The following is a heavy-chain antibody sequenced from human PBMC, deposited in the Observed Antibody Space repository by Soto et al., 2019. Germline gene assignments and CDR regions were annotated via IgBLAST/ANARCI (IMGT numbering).Heavy chain of an antibody. CDR3: TRHVADY. Sequence: EVQLVESGGGLVQPGGSLKLSCAASGFTFSGSAMHWVRQASGKGLEWGGRIRSKANSYATEYAASVKGRFTISRDDSKNTAYLQMSSLKNEDTAVYYCTRHVADYWGQGTLVTVSS. J-gene: IGHJ4*02. V-gene: IGHV3-73*01. CDR2: IRSKANSYAT. CDR1: GFTFSGSA.